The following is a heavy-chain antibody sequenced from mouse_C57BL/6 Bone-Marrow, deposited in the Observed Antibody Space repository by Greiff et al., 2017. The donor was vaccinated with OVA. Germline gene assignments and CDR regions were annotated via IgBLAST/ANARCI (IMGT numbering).Heavy chain of an antibody. Sequence: VHVKQSGAELVRPGASVKLSCTASGFNIKDDYMHWVKQRPEQGLEWIGWIDPENGDTEYASKFQGKATITADTSSNTAYLQLSSLTSEDTAVYYCTTLTTVVPSFDYWGQGTTLTVSS. D-gene: IGHD1-1*01. J-gene: IGHJ2*01. CDR1: GFNIKDDY. CDR3: TTLTTVVPSFDY. V-gene: IGHV14-4*01. CDR2: IDPENGDT.